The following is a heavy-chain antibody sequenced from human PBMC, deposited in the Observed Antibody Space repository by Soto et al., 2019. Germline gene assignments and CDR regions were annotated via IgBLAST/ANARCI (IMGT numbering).Heavy chain of an antibody. Sequence: PGGSLRLSCAASGFTFSSYGMHWVRQAPGKGLEWVAVISYDGSNKYYADSVKGRFTISRDNSKNTLYLQMNSLRAEDTAVYYCAKDSGSVYFDWLLTHYYYYGMDVWGQGTTVTVSS. CDR1: GFTFSSYG. CDR2: ISYDGSNK. J-gene: IGHJ6*02. CDR3: AKDSGSVYFDWLLTHYYYYGMDV. V-gene: IGHV3-30*18. D-gene: IGHD3-9*01.